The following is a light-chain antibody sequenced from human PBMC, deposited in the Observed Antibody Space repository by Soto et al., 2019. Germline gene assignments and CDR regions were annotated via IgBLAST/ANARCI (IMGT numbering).Light chain of an antibody. CDR1: RSLLHVNGNNY. V-gene: IGKV2-28*01. Sequence: DVVVTQSPLSLSVTPGEPASISCRSSRSLLHVNGNNYLDWYLQKPGQSPQLLIFLGSNRASGVPDRFSGSGSGTDFTLTISRVEAEDVGVYYCMQALQTPMYTFGQGTKMEIK. J-gene: IGKJ2*01. CDR3: MQALQTPMYT. CDR2: LGS.